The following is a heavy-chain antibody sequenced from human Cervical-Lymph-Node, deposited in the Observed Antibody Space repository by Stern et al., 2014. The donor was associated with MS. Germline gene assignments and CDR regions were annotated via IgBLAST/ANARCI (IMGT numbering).Heavy chain of an antibody. CDR2: ISAYNGNT. CDR3: ARRVYGDYAAYQDL. V-gene: IGHV1-18*04. D-gene: IGHD4-17*01. J-gene: IGHJ5*02. CDR1: GYTFTTFG. Sequence: QVQLVQSGGELKKPGASVKVSCKASGYTFTTFGISWVRQAPGQGLEWMGWISAYNGNTNYAQKFQGRVTLTTKTSTPPPYMELRTLSPDETAIYFCARRVYGDYAAYQDLWGQGTPVTVSS.